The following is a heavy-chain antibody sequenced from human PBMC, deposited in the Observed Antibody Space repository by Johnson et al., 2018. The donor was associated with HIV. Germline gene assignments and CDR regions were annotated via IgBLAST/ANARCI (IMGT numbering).Heavy chain of an antibody. J-gene: IGHJ3*02. CDR1: GFTVSSNY. V-gene: IGHV3-66*01. CDR2: IYSGGST. D-gene: IGHD3-16*01. CDR3: AKDIVGGELVYAFDI. Sequence: VQLVESRGVLVQPGGSLRLSCAASGFTVSSNYMSWVRQAPGKGLEWVSVIYSGGSTYYADSVKGRFTISRDNSKNTLYLQMNSLRAEDTAVYYCAKDIVGGELVYAFDIWGQGTTVAVSS.